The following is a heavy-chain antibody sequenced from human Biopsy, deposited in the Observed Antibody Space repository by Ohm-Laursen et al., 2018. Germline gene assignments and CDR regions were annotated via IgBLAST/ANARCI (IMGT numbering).Heavy chain of an antibody. CDR1: GDSISTYY. CDR2: VYYTGST. J-gene: IGHJ2*01. V-gene: IGHV4-59*01. Sequence: SQTLSLTCTVSGDSISTYYWSWVRQPPGKGLEWIGYVYYTGSTDYNPPLQSRVTISVDTSKNHFSLRLRSVTPADAAIYYCARDRGYYSDRTVPGYFDLWGRGTLVTVSS. D-gene: IGHD3-22*01. CDR3: ARDRGYYSDRTVPGYFDL.